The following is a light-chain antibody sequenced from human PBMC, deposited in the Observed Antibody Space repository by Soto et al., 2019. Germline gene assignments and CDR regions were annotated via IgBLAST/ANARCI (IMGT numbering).Light chain of an antibody. V-gene: IGKV1-39*01. CDR1: QTINNY. CDR3: KQSYSTHRT. Sequence: DIQMTQSPSSLSASVGDSVTITCRASQTINNYLTWYQQRPGKAPKLLIYAASSLQSGVTSRFSGSGSGTDFSLTISSLQPEDFATYYCKQSYSTHRTFGQGTKVDIK. J-gene: IGKJ1*01. CDR2: AAS.